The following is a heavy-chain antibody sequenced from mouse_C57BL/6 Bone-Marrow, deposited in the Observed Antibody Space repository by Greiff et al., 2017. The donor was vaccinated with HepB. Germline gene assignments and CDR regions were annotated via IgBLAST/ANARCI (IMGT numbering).Heavy chain of an antibody. CDR3: ARYTTTGNFDY. D-gene: IGHD1-1*01. J-gene: IGHJ2*01. Sequence: EVQRVESGGGLVQPGGSLSLSCAASGFTFTDYYMSWVRQPPGKALEWLGFIRNKANGYTTEYSASVKGRFTISRDNSQSILYLQMNALRAEDSATYYCARYTTTGNFDYWGQGTTLTVSS. V-gene: IGHV7-3*01. CDR1: GFTFTDYY. CDR2: IRNKANGYTT.